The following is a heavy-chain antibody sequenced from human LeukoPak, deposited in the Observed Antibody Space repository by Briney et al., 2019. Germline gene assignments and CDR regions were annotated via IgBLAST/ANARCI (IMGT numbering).Heavy chain of an antibody. D-gene: IGHD3-22*01. J-gene: IGHJ4*02. CDR1: GGSISSGDYY. Sequence: TLSLTCTVSGGSISSGDYYWSWIRQPPGKGLEWIGYIYYSGSTYYNPSLKSRVTMSVDKSKNQFSLKLRSVTAADTAVYYCARVLYDASGYDYWGQGTLVTVSS. V-gene: IGHV4-30-4*08. CDR2: IYYSGST. CDR3: ARVLYDASGYDY.